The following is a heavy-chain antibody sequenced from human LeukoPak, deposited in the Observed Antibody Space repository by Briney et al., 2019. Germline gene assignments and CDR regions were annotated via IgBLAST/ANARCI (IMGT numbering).Heavy chain of an antibody. V-gene: IGHV1-2*06. Sequence: ASVKVSCKXSGYTFTGYYMHWVRQTPGQGLEWMGRINPNSGGTNYAQKSQGRVTMTRDTSISTAYMELSRLRSDDTAVYYCARDPPLHYYDSSGDFDYWGQGTLVTVSS. CDR2: INPNSGGT. J-gene: IGHJ4*02. CDR3: ARDPPLHYYDSSGDFDY. CDR1: GYTFTGYY. D-gene: IGHD3-22*01.